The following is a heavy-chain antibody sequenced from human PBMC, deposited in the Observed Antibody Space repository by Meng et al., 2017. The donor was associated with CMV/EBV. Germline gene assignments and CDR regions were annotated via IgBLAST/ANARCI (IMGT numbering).Heavy chain of an antibody. Sequence: ASVKVSCKASGGTFSSYTISWVRQAPGQGLEWMGWISAYNGNTNYAQKLQGRVTMTTDTSTSTAYMELRSLRSDDTAVYYCARDCTTYYDFWSGYYSTPYYFDYWGQGTLVTVSS. V-gene: IGHV1-18*01. D-gene: IGHD3-3*01. CDR2: ISAYNGNT. CDR1: GGTFSSYT. J-gene: IGHJ4*02. CDR3: ARDCTTYYDFWSGYYSTPYYFDY.